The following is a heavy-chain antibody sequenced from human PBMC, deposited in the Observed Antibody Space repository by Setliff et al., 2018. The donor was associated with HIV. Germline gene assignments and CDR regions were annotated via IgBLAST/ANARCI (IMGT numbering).Heavy chain of an antibody. CDR3: ARLGTARSFDI. J-gene: IGHJ4*01. Sequence: PGGSLRLSCAASGFTFSSYAMGWVRQAPGKGLQWVSAMSGSGANAYYADSVKGRFTVSRDNSKNTLYLHMNSLRGEDTGVYYCARLGTARSFDIWGLGTLVTVSS. CDR1: GFTFSSYA. V-gene: IGHV3-23*01. D-gene: IGHD7-27*01. CDR2: MSGSGANA.